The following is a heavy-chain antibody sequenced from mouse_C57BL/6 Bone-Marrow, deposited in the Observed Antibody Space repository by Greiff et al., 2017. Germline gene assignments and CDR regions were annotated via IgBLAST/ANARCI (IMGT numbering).Heavy chain of an antibody. D-gene: IGHD2-2*01. CDR3: ASYGFAWFAY. CDR2: IYPGSGST. Sequence: QVQLQQPGAELVKPGASVTMSCKASGYTFTSYWITWVKQRPGPGLEWIGDIYPGSGSTNYNEKFKSKATLTVDTCSSTAYMQLSSLTSEDSSVYYCASYGFAWFAYWGQGTLVTVSA. V-gene: IGHV1-55*01. J-gene: IGHJ3*01. CDR1: GYTFTSYW.